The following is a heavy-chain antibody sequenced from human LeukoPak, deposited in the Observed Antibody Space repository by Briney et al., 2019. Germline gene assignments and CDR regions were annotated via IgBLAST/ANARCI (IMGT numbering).Heavy chain of an antibody. Sequence: GGSLRLSCAASGFTFSSYEMNWVRQAPGKGLEWVSYISSSGSTIYYADSVKGRFTISRDNAKNSLYLQMNCLRAEDTAVYYCASLYYYDSSFDYWGQGTLVTVSS. J-gene: IGHJ4*02. D-gene: IGHD3-22*01. CDR1: GFTFSSYE. V-gene: IGHV3-48*03. CDR2: ISSSGSTI. CDR3: ASLYYYDSSFDY.